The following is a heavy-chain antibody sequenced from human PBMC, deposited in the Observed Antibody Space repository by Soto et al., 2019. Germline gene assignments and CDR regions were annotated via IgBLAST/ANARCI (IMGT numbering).Heavy chain of an antibody. CDR2: ISYTGAT. CDR3: ARGARYPDV. V-gene: IGHV4-30-2*06. D-gene: IGHD6-6*01. Sequence: QMQLQESGSGLVKPSQTLSLTCAVSRGSITSGDFSWSWVRQSPGKGLEWLGYISYTGATYYNPSLRSRVTISVDTSKNRFSLKLTSVTAADSAIYYCARGARYPDVWGRGTMVSVSS. J-gene: IGHJ3*01. CDR1: RGSITSGDFS.